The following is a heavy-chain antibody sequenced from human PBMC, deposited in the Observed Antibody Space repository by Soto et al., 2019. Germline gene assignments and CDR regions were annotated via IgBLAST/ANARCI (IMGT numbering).Heavy chain of an antibody. D-gene: IGHD2-15*01. CDR2: ISYDGSNT. Sequence: PGGSLTLSCAASGVSFNRYDMHWFRQAPGKGPEWVAIISYDGSNTYYSDSVRGRFTISRDNSKDTLYLQMHSLRSEDTAIYYCARISRYCSGGDCHAWGQGTQGTGSS. J-gene: IGHJ5*02. CDR1: GVSFNRYD. V-gene: IGHV3-30*03. CDR3: ARISRYCSGGDCHA.